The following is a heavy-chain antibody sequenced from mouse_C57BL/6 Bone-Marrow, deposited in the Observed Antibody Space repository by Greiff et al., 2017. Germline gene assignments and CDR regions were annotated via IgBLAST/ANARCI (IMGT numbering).Heavy chain of an antibody. CDR3: ARGITTVVDPLFDY. CDR1: GYTFTSYW. J-gene: IGHJ2*01. D-gene: IGHD1-1*01. Sequence: QVQLQQPGAELVKPGASVKLSCKASGYTFTSYWMQWVKQRPGQGLEWIGEIDPSDCYTNYNQKFKGKATLTVDTSSSTAYMQLSSLTSEDSAVYCCARGITTVVDPLFDYWGQGTTLTVSS. V-gene: IGHV1-50*01. CDR2: IDPSDCYT.